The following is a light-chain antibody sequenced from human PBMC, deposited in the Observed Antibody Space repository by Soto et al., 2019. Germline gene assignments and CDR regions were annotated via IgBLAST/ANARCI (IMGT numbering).Light chain of an antibody. CDR3: CSYAGSYPPVV. V-gene: IGLV2-11*01. J-gene: IGLJ2*01. CDR2: DVS. Sequence: QSALTQPRSVSGSPGQSVTISCTGTSSDVGGYNYVSWYQQHPGKAPKLMIYDVSKRPSGVPDCFSGSKSGNTASLTISGLQAEDEADYYCCSYAGSYPPVVFGGGTKLTVL. CDR1: SSDVGGYNY.